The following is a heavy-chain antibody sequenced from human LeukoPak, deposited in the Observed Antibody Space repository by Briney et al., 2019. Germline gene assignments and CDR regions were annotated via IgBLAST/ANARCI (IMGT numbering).Heavy chain of an antibody. D-gene: IGHD4-17*01. CDR1: GFTFSSYS. CDR2: ISSSSSTI. CDR3: ARVTTTVTTFDAFDI. J-gene: IGHJ3*02. V-gene: IGHV3-48*02. Sequence: GSLRLSCAASGFTFSSYSMNWVRQAPGKGLEWVSYISSSSSTIYYADSVKGRFTISRDNAKNSLYLQMNSLRDEDTAVYYCARVTTTVTTFDAFDIWGQGTMVTVSS.